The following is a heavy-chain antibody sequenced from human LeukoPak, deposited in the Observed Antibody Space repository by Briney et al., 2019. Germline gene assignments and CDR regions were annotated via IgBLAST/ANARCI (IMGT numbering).Heavy chain of an antibody. V-gene: IGHV3-21*01. CDR1: GFTFSSYS. Sequence: PGGSLRLSCAASGFTFSSYSMNWVRQAPGKGLEWASSISTSSSYIYYADSVKGRFTISRDNAKKSLYVQMNSLRAEDTAVYYCARGQDTVVTSRDAFDIWGQGTMVTVSS. CDR2: ISTSSSYI. CDR3: ARGQDTVVTSRDAFDI. D-gene: IGHD4-23*01. J-gene: IGHJ3*02.